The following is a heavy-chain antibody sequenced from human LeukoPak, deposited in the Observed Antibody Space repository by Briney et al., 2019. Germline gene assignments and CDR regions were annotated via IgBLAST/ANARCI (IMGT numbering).Heavy chain of an antibody. CDR2: ISGSGGST. D-gene: IGHD6-19*01. J-gene: IGHJ4*02. CDR3: AKGGSGWYLGLDY. V-gene: IGHV3-23*01. Sequence: GGSLRLSCAASGFTFSSYWMHWVRQAPGKGLEWVSAISGSGGSTYYADSVKGRFTISRDNSKNTLYLQMNSLRAEDTAVYYCAKGGSGWYLGLDYWGQGTLVTVSS. CDR1: GFTFSSYW.